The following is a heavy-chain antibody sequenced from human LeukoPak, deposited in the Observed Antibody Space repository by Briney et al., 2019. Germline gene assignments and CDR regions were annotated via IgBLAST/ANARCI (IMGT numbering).Heavy chain of an antibody. CDR2: IYYSGST. J-gene: IGHJ4*02. V-gene: IGHV4-59*01. Sequence: SETLSLTCAVYGGSFSRYYWSWIRQPPGKGLEWIGYIYYSGSTNYNPSLKSRVTISVDTSKNQFSLKLSSVTAADTAVYYCARYLDTAMVKGYFDYWGQGTLVTVSS. D-gene: IGHD5-18*01. CDR3: ARYLDTAMVKGYFDY. CDR1: GGSFSRYY.